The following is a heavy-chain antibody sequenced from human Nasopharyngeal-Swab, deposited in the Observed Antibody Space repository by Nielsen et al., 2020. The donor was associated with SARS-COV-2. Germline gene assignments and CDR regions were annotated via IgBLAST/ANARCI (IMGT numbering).Heavy chain of an antibody. CDR1: GGPISSYS. Sequence: GSLRLSCTVSGGPISSYSWSWIRHPPGKGLEWIGYIYYSGSTNYNPSLKSRVTISVDTSKNQFSLKLSSVTAADTAVYYCARDPSTITMVRGVIPHGAFDIWGQGTMVIVSS. D-gene: IGHD3-10*01. J-gene: IGHJ3*02. V-gene: IGHV4-59*13. CDR3: ARDPSTITMVRGVIPHGAFDI. CDR2: IYYSGST.